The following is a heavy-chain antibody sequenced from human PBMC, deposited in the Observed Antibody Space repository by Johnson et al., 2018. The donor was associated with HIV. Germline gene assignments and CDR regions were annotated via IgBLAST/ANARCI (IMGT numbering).Heavy chain of an antibody. Sequence: VQLVESGGDLVQPGRSLRLSCAASGFTFDDFTMHWVRQAPGKGLEWVSSISWNSGGIDFADSVKGRFTISRDNAKNSLYLQMNSLRAEDTAVYYCARVTGDSSSLYVGAFDIWGQGTMVTVSS. J-gene: IGHJ3*02. CDR1: GFTFDDFT. V-gene: IGHV3-9*01. CDR3: ARVTGDSSSLYVGAFDI. D-gene: IGHD6-13*01. CDR2: ISWNSGGI.